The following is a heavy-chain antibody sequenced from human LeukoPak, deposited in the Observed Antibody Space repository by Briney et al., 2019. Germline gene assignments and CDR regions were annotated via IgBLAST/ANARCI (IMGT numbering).Heavy chain of an antibody. CDR1: GFTFSSCW. D-gene: IGHD4/OR15-4a*01. J-gene: IGHJ4*02. V-gene: IGHV3-7*05. CDR3: TRDEYGAHDY. CDR2: INRDGSEK. Sequence: GGSLRLSCAVSGFTFSSCWMSWVRQGPGKGLEWVANINRDGSEKYYVDSVKGRFTISRDNAKNTLYLQMNSVRAEDTAVYYCTRDEYGAHDYWGQGTLVTVSS.